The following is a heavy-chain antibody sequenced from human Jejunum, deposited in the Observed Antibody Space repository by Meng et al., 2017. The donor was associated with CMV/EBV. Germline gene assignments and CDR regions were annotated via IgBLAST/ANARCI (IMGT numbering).Heavy chain of an antibody. V-gene: IGHV5-51*01. CDR2: IYPGDSNI. D-gene: IGHD6-19*01. J-gene: IGHJ4*02. Sequence: SGSTFPTHGIAWVRQMPGKGLEWMGIIYPGDSNIRYSPSFQGQVTISADKSINTAYLQWNSLKASDTAIYYCARLIPQWLGLDYWGQGTPVTVSS. CDR3: ARLIPQWLGLDY. CDR1: GSTFPTHG.